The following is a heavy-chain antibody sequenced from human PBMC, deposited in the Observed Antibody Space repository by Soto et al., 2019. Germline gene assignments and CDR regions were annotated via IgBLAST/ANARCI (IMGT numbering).Heavy chain of an antibody. V-gene: IGHV2-70*01. CDR3: ARIYFGPDGYWRVSDY. CDR1: GLSLSTSRMC. CDR2: IDWDDDK. J-gene: IGHJ4*02. D-gene: IGHD5-12*01. Sequence: SGPTLVNPTHTLTLTCTFSGLSLSTSRMCVSWIRQPPGKALEWLGFIDWDDDKSYSTSLKTRLTISKDSSKNQVVLTMTNMEPVDTAKYYCARIYFGPDGYWRVSDYSGKGTWGTV.